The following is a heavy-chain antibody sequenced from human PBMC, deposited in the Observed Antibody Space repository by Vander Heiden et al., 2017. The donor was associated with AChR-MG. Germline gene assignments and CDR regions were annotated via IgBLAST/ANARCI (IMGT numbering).Heavy chain of an antibody. D-gene: IGHD3-22*01. Sequence: EVQLLESGGGLVQPGGSLRLSCAASGFTFISYAMSWVRQAPGKGLEWVSAISGSGGSTYYADSVKGRFTISRDNSKNTLYLQMNSLRAEDTAVYYCAKGHAMIVVVIAPPDYWGQGTLVTVSS. CDR1: GFTFISYA. CDR2: ISGSGGST. CDR3: AKGHAMIVVVIAPPDY. J-gene: IGHJ4*02. V-gene: IGHV3-23*01.